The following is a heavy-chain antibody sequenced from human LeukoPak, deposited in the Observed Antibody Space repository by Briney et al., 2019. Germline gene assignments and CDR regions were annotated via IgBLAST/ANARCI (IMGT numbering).Heavy chain of an antibody. CDR3: ARGLDYYDSSGYHRTLDY. CDR2: ISSSGSTI. Sequence: GGSLRLSCAASGFTFSSYEMNWVRQAPGKGLEWVSYISSSGSTIYYADSVKGRFTISRDNAKNSLYLQMNSLRAEDTAVYYCARGLDYYDSSGYHRTLDYWGQGTLVTVSS. D-gene: IGHD3-22*01. V-gene: IGHV3-48*03. J-gene: IGHJ4*02. CDR1: GFTFSSYE.